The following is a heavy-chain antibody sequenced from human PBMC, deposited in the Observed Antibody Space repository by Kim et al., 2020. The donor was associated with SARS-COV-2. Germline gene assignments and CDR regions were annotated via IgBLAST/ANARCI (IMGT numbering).Heavy chain of an antibody. D-gene: IGHD5-18*01. V-gene: IGHV3-66*01. J-gene: IGHJ4*02. CDR3: AREWGGYSYGFDY. CDR1: GFTVSSNY. CDR2: IYSGGST. Sequence: GGSLRLSCAASGFTVSSNYMSWVRQAPGKGLEWVSVIYSGGSTYYADSVKGRFTISRDNSKNTLYLQMNTLRAEDTAVYYCAREWGGYSYGFDYWGQGTLVTVSS.